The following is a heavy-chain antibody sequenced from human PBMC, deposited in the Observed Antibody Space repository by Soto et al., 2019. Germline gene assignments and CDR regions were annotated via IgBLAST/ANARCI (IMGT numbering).Heavy chain of an antibody. V-gene: IGHV3-11*01. CDR2: ISSSGSTI. CDR3: ARGGASVTTPFDY. D-gene: IGHD4-17*01. Sequence: QVQLVESGGGLVKPGGSLRLSCAASGFAFSDPYMSWIRQAPGKGLEWISYISSSGSTIYYADSVKGRFTISRDNAKKSLYLQMDSLTADDTDVYYCARGGASVTTPFDYWGQGTQVTVSS. CDR1: GFAFSDPY. J-gene: IGHJ4*02.